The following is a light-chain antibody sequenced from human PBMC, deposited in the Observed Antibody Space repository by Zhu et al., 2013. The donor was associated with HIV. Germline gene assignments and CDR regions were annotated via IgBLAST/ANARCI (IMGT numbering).Light chain of an antibody. Sequence: QSALTQPPSASGSPGQSVTISCTGTSSDVGGYKYVSWYQQHPGKAPKLMIYEVSNRPSGVSNRFSGSKSGNTASLTISGLQAEDEADYYCSSYTSSSTLAVFGGGTKLTVL. CDR3: SSYTSSSTLAV. J-gene: IGLJ2*01. V-gene: IGLV2-14*01. CDR1: SSDVGGYKY. CDR2: EVS.